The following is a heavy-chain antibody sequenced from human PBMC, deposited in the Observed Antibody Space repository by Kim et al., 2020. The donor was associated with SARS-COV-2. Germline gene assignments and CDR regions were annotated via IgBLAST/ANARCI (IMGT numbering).Heavy chain of an antibody. D-gene: IGHD3-10*01. CDR3: ARRVVRGVINLGLIDY. V-gene: IGHV4-39*01. Sequence: SETLSLTCTVSGGSISSSSYYWGWIRQPPGKGLEWIGSIYYSGSTYYNPSLKSRVTISVDTSKNQFSLKLSSVTAADTAVYYCARRVVRGVINLGLIDYWGQGTLVTVSS. J-gene: IGHJ4*02. CDR2: IYYSGST. CDR1: GGSISSSSYY.